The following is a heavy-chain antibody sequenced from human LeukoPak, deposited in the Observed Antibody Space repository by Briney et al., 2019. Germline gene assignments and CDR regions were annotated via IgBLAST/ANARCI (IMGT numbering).Heavy chain of an antibody. CDR1: GYTFTGYY. CDR2: IIPIFGTA. D-gene: IGHD3-22*01. CDR3: ARDRVVEGYSGDYYYYYYMDV. Sequence: SVKVSCKTSGYTFTGYYIHWVRQAPGQGLEWMGGIIPIFGTANYAQKFQGRVTITADESTSTAYMELSSLRSEDTAVYYCARDRVVEGYSGDYYYYYYMDVWGKGTTVTISS. J-gene: IGHJ6*03. V-gene: IGHV1-69*13.